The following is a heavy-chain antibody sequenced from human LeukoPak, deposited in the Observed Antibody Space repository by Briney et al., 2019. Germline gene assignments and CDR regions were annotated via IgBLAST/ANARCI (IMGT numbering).Heavy chain of an antibody. D-gene: IGHD6-13*01. Sequence: SETLSLTCTVSGGSISSYYWSWIRQPPGKGLEWIGYFYYSGSTNYNPSLKSRVTISVDASKNQFSLKLSSVTAADTAVYYCARDLKQQLVLGAFDIWGQGTMVTVSS. J-gene: IGHJ3*02. CDR2: FYYSGST. V-gene: IGHV4-59*01. CDR1: GGSISSYY. CDR3: ARDLKQQLVLGAFDI.